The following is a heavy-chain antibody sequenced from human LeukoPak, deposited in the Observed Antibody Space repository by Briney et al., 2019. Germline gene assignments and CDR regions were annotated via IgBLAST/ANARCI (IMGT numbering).Heavy chain of an antibody. V-gene: IGHV4-34*01. CDR2: INHSGST. CDR3: ARGLLMVYATYGMDV. J-gene: IGHJ6*02. Sequence: PSETLSLTCAVYGGSFSGYYWSWIRQPPGKGLEWIGEINHSGSTNYNPSLKSRVTISVDTSKNQFSLKLSSVTAADTAVYYCARGLLMVYATYGMDVWRQGTTVTVSS. CDR1: GGSFSGYY. D-gene: IGHD2-8*01.